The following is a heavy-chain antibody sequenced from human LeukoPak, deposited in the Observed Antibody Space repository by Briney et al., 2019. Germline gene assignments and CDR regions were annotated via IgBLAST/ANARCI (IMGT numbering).Heavy chain of an antibody. D-gene: IGHD3-9*01. CDR1: GYTLTELS. CDR2: FDPEDGET. Sequence: ASVKVSCKVSGYTLTELSMHWVRQAPGKGREWMGGFDPEDGETIYAQKFQGRVTMTEDTSTDTAYMELSSLRSEDTAVYYCATDRHFGSVDAFDIWGQGTMVTVSS. J-gene: IGHJ3*02. CDR3: ATDRHFGSVDAFDI. V-gene: IGHV1-24*01.